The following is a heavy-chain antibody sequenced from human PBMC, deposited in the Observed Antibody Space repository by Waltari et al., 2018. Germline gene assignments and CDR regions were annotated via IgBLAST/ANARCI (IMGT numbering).Heavy chain of an antibody. D-gene: IGHD6-19*01. J-gene: IGHJ4*02. Sequence: EVQLVESGGGLVKPGGSLRLSCAASGFTFSIYSMHWVRQAPGKGLGWVSSITTSSNYIDVADSLKGRSTVSRDNAKNSRYIEMNSLRAEDTAVYYCTRGSGWNPNFDYWGQGTLVTVSS. CDR3: TRGSGWNPNFDY. V-gene: IGHV3-21*06. CDR1: GFTFSIYS. CDR2: ITTSSNYI.